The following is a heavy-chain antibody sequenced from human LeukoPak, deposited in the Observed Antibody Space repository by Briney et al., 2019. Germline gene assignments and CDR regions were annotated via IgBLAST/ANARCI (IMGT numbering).Heavy chain of an antibody. V-gene: IGHV3-30*14. J-gene: IGHJ4*02. CDR2: LSYDGSDK. CDR3: ARNYYGSGSYFYYFDY. Sequence: GGSLRLSCAASRFIFSSYAMHWVRQAPGKGLEWVAVLSYDGSDKYYADSVKGRFTISRDNSKNTLYLQMNSLRDEDTAVYYCARNYYGSGSYFYYFDYWGQGTLVTVSA. D-gene: IGHD3-10*01. CDR1: RFIFSSYA.